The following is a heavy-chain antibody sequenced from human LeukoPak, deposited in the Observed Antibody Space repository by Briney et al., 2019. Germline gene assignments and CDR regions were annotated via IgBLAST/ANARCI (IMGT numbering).Heavy chain of an antibody. CDR1: GGSISSSSYY. CDR2: IYYSGST. J-gene: IGHJ4*02. CDR3: ARHEVSGWYYFDY. D-gene: IGHD6-19*01. V-gene: IGHV4-39*07. Sequence: NPSETLSLTCTVSGGSISSSSYYWGWIRQPPGKGLEWIGSIYYSGSTYYNPSLKSRVTISVDTSKNQFSLKLSSVTAADTAVYYCARHEVSGWYYFDYWGQGTLVTVSS.